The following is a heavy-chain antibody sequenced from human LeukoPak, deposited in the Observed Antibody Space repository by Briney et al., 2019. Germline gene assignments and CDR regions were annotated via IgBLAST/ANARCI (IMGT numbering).Heavy chain of an antibody. CDR1: GFTLSSYA. CDR3: TRHGRLGELPGYYYYMDV. Sequence: GGSLRLSCAASGFTLSSYAMSWVRQAPAKGLEWVSAISSSSSYIYYADSVKGRFTISRDNAKNSLYMQMNSLRAEDTAVYYCTRHGRLGELPGYYYYMDVWGKGTTVTVSS. CDR2: ISSSSSYI. J-gene: IGHJ6*03. D-gene: IGHD3-16*01. V-gene: IGHV3-21*01.